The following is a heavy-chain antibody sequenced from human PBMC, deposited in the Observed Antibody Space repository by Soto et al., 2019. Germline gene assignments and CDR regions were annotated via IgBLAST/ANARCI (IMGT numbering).Heavy chain of an antibody. CDR3: AXGEQYCSGVSCPYGMDV. CDR2: ISPYNGNT. Sequence: GASVKVSCKPSTYMFISYGVNWVRQAPGQGLEWMGWISPYNGNTNYAQKVQGRVTMTTETSTSTAYMELRSLRSDDTAIYYCAXGEQYCSGVSCPYGMDVWGQGTTVTVSS. CDR1: TYMFISYG. J-gene: IGHJ6*02. V-gene: IGHV1-18*01. D-gene: IGHD2-15*01.